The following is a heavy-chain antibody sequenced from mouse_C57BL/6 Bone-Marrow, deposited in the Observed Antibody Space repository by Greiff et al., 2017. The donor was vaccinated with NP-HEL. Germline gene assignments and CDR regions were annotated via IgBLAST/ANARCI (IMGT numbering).Heavy chain of an antibody. CDR3: ARHGRPYYYGSSPYYFDY. J-gene: IGHJ2*01. D-gene: IGHD1-1*01. Sequence: QVHVKQSGAELVKPGASVKLSCKASGYTFTEYTIHWVKQRSGQGLEWIGWFYPGSGSIKYNEKFKDKATLTADKSSSTVYMELSRLTSEDSAVYFCARHGRPYYYGSSPYYFDYWGQGTTLTVSS. CDR1: GYTFTEYT. CDR2: FYPGSGSI. V-gene: IGHV1-62-2*01.